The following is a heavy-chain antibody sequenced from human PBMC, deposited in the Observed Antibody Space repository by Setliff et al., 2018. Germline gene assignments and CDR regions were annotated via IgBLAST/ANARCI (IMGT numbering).Heavy chain of an antibody. J-gene: IGHJ4*02. V-gene: IGHV3-43D*04. D-gene: IGHD2-15*01. CDR2: ISWDGTRT. CDR1: GFIFDDYA. CDR3: VKDTGNGGNTGLDY. Sequence: GGSLRLSCSTSGFIFDDYAMHWVRQAPGKGLEWVSLISWDGTRTNYVDSLKGRVTISRDNSKNSLFLQMNSLRVEDTALYYCVKDTGNGGNTGLDYWGQGTLVTVSS.